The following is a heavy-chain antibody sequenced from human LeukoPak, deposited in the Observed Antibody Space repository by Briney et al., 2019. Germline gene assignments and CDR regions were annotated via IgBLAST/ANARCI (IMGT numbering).Heavy chain of an antibody. V-gene: IGHV3-21*04. J-gene: IGHJ4*02. Sequence: GSLRLSCAASGFTFSSYSMNWVRQAPGKGLEWVSSISSSSSYIYYADSVKGRFTISRDNSKNTLYLQMNSLRAEDTAVYYCAKDLVAAKYYFDYWGQGTLVTVSS. D-gene: IGHD2-15*01. CDR1: GFTFSSYS. CDR3: AKDLVAAKYYFDY. CDR2: ISSSSSYI.